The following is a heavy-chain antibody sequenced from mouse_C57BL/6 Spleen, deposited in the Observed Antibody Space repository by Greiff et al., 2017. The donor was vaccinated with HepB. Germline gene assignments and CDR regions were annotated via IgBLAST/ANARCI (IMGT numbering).Heavy chain of an antibody. CDR1: GYSFTGYF. Sequence: EVQLQQSGPELVKPGDSVKISCKASGYSFTGYFMNWVMQSPGKGLEWIGRINPYNSDTFYNQKFKDKATLTVDKSSSTAHMELRSLTSEDSAVYGGARGAVVATGFDYWGQGTTLTVSS. D-gene: IGHD1-1*01. V-gene: IGHV1-20*01. CDR3: ARGAVVATGFDY. J-gene: IGHJ2*01. CDR2: INPYNSDT.